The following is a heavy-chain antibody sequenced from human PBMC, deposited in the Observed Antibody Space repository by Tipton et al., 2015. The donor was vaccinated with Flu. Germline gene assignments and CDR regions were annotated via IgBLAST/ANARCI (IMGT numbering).Heavy chain of an antibody. Sequence: AASGFTFSSYSMNWVRQAPGKGLEWVSSISSSSSYIYYADSVKGRFTISRDNAKNSLYLQMNSLRAEDTAVYYCARVRFPYYDVPSLDAFDIWGQGTMVTVSS. CDR2: ISSSSSYI. J-gene: IGHJ3*02. CDR1: GFTFSSYS. V-gene: IGHV3-21*01. CDR3: ARVRFPYYDVPSLDAFDI. D-gene: IGHD3-22*01.